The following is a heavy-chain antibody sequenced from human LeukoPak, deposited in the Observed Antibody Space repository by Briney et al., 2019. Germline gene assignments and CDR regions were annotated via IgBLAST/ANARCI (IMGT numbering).Heavy chain of an antibody. CDR2: INNSGST. D-gene: IGHD3-22*01. CDR1: GGSFSAYY. Sequence: SETLSLTCVVYGGSFSAYYWSWIRQPPGKGLEWLGEINNSGSTNYNPSLKSRVTLSVDTSKNQFSLKLTSVTAADTAVYYCASSRYYSDSGGYPWSYYFDYWGRGPLVTVSS. J-gene: IGHJ4*02. V-gene: IGHV4-34*01. CDR3: ASSRYYSDSGGYPWSYYFDY.